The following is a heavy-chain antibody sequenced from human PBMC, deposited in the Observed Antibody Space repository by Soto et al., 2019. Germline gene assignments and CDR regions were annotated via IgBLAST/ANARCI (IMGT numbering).Heavy chain of an antibody. CDR1: GFTFSSYA. CDR2: ISGSGGST. Sequence: PGGSLRLSCAASGFTFSSYAMSWVRQAPGKGLEWVSAISGSGGSTYYADSVKGRFTISRDNSKNTLYLQMNSLRAEDTAVYYCAKLIVVVPDLGYYYMDVWGKGTTVTVSS. D-gene: IGHD2-2*01. V-gene: IGHV3-23*01. CDR3: AKLIVVVPDLGYYYMDV. J-gene: IGHJ6*03.